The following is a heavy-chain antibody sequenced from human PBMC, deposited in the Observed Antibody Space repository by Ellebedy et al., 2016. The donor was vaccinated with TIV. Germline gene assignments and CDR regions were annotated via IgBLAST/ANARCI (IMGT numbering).Heavy chain of an antibody. D-gene: IGHD3-22*01. CDR1: GYTFTSYY. CDR2: INPSGGST. CDR3: ARGVNGDGGYYYMLY. Sequence: AASVKVSCKASGYTFTSYYMPWVRQAPGQGLEWMGIINPSGGSTGYAQKFQGRVTMTRDKSTSTVYMELSSLRSEDTAVYYCARGVNGDGGYYYMLYWGQGTLVTVSS. V-gene: IGHV1-46*01. J-gene: IGHJ4*02.